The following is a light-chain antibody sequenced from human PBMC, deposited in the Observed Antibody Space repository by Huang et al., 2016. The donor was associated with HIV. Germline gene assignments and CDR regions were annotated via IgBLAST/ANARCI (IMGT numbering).Light chain of an antibody. CDR1: QSISTS. J-gene: IGKJ1*01. CDR2: KAS. CDR3: QQYNSYSRT. Sequence: DIQMTQSPSTLSASVGDRVAITCRASQSISTSLAWYQQKPGKAPKLLIYKASSLQSGVPSRFSGSGSGTEFTLTISGLQPDDSATYYCQQYNSYSRTFGQGTRVEI. V-gene: IGKV1-5*03.